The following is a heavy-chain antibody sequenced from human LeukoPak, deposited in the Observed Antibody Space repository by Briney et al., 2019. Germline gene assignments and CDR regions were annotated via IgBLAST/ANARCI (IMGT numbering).Heavy chain of an antibody. CDR1: GYTFTSYY. CDR2: INPSGGST. Sequence: ASVKVSCKASGYTFTSYYMHWVRQAPGQGLEWMGIINPSGGSTISAQRFQGRVTMTEDTSTDTAYMELSSLRSEDTAVYFCATLESILVPYFDYWGQGTLVTVSS. J-gene: IGHJ4*02. CDR3: ATLESILVPYFDY. D-gene: IGHD2-8*02. V-gene: IGHV1-46*01.